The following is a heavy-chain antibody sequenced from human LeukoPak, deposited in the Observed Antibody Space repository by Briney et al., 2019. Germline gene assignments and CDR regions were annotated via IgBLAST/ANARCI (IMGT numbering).Heavy chain of an antibody. Sequence: PSETLSLTCPLPGGSISTYYWSWIRPPPGKGLGWIGYIYHSGSTNYNPSVKSRVTISVDTSKIHFSLKLSSVTAADTAVYYCGRGGGYASPIGYWGQGALVTVSS. V-gene: IGHV4-59*01. J-gene: IGHJ4*02. CDR3: GRGGGYASPIGY. CDR2: IYHSGST. CDR1: GGSISTYY. D-gene: IGHD5-12*01.